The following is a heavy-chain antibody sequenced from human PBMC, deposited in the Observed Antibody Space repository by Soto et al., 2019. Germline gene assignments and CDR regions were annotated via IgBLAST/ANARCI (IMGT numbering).Heavy chain of an antibody. CDR1: VGSFSDYY. CDR3: ARRTDYGDYLNWFDP. V-gene: IGHV4-34*01. D-gene: IGHD4-17*01. Sequence: PSETLSLTCAVYVGSFSDYYWSWIRQPPGKGLEWIGEINHSGSTTYNPSLKSRVTISVDTSKNQFSLKLSSVTAADTAVYYCARRTDYGDYLNWFDPWGQGTLVTVSS. J-gene: IGHJ5*02. CDR2: INHSGST.